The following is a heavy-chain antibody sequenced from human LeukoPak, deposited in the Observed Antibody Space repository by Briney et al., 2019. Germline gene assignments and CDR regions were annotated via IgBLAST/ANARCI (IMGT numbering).Heavy chain of an antibody. CDR3: ARVTGYMIEDYFDY. Sequence: AETLSLTCTVSGGSISSSSYYWSWIRQPPGKGLEWIGYIYYSGSTNYNPSLKSRVTISVDTSKNQFSLRLSSVTAADTAVYYCARVTGYMIEDYFDYWGQGTLVTVSS. CDR2: IYYSGST. J-gene: IGHJ4*02. V-gene: IGHV4-61*01. CDR1: GGSISSSSYY. D-gene: IGHD3-22*01.